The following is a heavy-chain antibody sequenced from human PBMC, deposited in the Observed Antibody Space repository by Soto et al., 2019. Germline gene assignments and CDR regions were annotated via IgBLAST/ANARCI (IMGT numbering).Heavy chain of an antibody. Sequence: QVQLVESGGGVVQPGRSLRLSCAASGFTFSSYAMHWVRQAPGKGLEWVAVISYDGSNKYYADSVKGRFTISRDNSKKTLYLQMNSLRAEDTAVYYCARGIVVVAATFDYWGQGTLVTVSS. CDR1: GFTFSSYA. CDR3: ARGIVVVAATFDY. V-gene: IGHV3-30-3*01. CDR2: ISYDGSNK. J-gene: IGHJ4*02. D-gene: IGHD2-15*01.